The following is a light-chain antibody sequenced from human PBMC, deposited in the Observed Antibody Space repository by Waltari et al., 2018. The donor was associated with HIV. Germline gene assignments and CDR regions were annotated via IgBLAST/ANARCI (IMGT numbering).Light chain of an antibody. V-gene: IGLV2-14*01. J-gene: IGLJ3*02. CDR3: SSYTSSSTVV. Sequence: QSAPTQPASVSGSPGQSITISCTGTTSDVGGYNHVSWYQQHPGKAPKLMIYEVSNRPTGVAKRLSVSKSGNTASLTISGLQAEDEADYYCSSYTSSSTVVFGGGTKLTVL. CDR1: TSDVGGYNH. CDR2: EVS.